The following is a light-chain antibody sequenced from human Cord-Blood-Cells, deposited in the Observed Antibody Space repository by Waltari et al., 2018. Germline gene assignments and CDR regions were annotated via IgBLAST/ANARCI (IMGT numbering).Light chain of an antibody. CDR1: QSVRGN. CDR2: GAS. CDR3: QQYNNWPLYT. V-gene: IGKV3-15*01. J-gene: IGKJ2*01. Sequence: EIEMTQHPAPLSVSPGERATPSSRASQSVRGNLPWYQQKPGQAPRLLIYGASTRATGIPARFSGSGSGTEFTLTISSLQSEDFAVYYCQQYNNWPLYTFGQGTKLEIK.